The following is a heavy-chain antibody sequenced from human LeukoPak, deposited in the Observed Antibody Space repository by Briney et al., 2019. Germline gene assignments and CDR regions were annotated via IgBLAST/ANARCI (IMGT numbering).Heavy chain of an antibody. D-gene: IGHD3-10*01. V-gene: IGHV3-11*03. CDR3: ARFMGSGIYTPDY. Sequence: GGSLRLSCAASGFTFSNYYMSWIRQTPGKGLEWISYITSTGSYTHYADSVKARFTMSRDNARNSLYLQMNSLSAEDTAVYYCARFMGSGIYTPDYWGQGTLVTVSS. CDR1: GFTFSNYY. CDR2: ITSTGSYT. J-gene: IGHJ4*02.